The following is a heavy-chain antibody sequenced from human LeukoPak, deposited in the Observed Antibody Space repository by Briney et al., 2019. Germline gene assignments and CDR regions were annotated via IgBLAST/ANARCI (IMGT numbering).Heavy chain of an antibody. J-gene: IGHJ4*02. CDR2: INPSGGST. CDR3: ARARTSYYDILTGYYSSSYFDY. D-gene: IGHD3-9*01. V-gene: IGHV1-46*01. CDR1: GYTFTSYY. Sequence: ASVKVSCKASGYTFTSYYMHWVRQAPGQGLEWMGIINPSGGSTSYAQKFQGRATMTRDTSTSAVYMELSSLRSEDTTVYYCARARTSYYDILTGYYSSSYFDYWGQGTLVTVSS.